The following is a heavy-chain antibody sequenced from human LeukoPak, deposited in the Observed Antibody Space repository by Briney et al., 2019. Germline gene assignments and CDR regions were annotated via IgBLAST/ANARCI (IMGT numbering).Heavy chain of an antibody. J-gene: IGHJ4*02. CDR3: ARALSAMVPDY. CDR2: IRYDGSNK. D-gene: IGHD5-18*01. Sequence: PGGSLRLSCAASGFTFSTYGMHWLRQAPDKGLEWVAVIRYDGSNKYYGDSVKGRFTISRDNSKNTLYLQMNSLRAEDTAVYYCARALSAMVPDYWGQGTLLTVSS. V-gene: IGHV3-33*01. CDR1: GFTFSTYG.